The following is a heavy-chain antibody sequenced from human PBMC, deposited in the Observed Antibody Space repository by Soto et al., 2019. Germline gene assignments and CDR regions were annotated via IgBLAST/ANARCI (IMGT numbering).Heavy chain of an antibody. D-gene: IGHD6-25*01. CDR3: AGQTFTIAAASYGRSNWFDP. Sequence: SETLSLTCTASGGSITSSSHFWGWVRQPPGKGLEWIGTIYFTGNTYYTPSLKSRLTMSIDTSKNEFSLRLNSVTAADTAVYYCAGQTFTIAAASYGRSNWFDPWGPGTLVTVSS. V-gene: IGHV4-39*01. CDR2: IYFTGNT. J-gene: IGHJ5*02. CDR1: GGSITSSSHF.